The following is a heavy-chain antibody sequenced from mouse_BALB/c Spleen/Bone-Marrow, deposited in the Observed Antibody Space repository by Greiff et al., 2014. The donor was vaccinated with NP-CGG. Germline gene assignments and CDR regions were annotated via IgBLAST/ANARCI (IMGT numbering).Heavy chain of an antibody. D-gene: IGHD1-1*01. Sequence: QVQLKQSGAELVKPGASVKLSCKASGYSFTNYYMYWVKQWPGLGLEWIGEINPSNGGTNFNEKFKSKATLTVDKSSSTAFMQLSSLTSEDSAVYYCTRSNYGYWFFDVWGAGTTVTVSS. V-gene: IGHV1S81*02. CDR2: INPSNGGT. CDR1: GYSFTNYY. CDR3: TRSNYGYWFFDV. J-gene: IGHJ1*01.